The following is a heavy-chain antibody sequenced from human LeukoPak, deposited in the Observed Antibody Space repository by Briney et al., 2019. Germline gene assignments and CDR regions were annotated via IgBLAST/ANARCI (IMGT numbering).Heavy chain of an antibody. CDR3: AIDVGELLTY. CDR2: VDPEDGEI. V-gene: IGHV1-24*01. J-gene: IGHJ4*02. D-gene: IGHD1-26*01. Sequence: ASVKVSCKVSGYTLTGLSMHWVRQAPGKGLEWMGGVDPEDGEIIYAQQFQGRVTMTEDTSTDTAYMELSSLRSEDTAVYYCAIDVGELLTYWGQGTLVTVSS. CDR1: GYTLTGLS.